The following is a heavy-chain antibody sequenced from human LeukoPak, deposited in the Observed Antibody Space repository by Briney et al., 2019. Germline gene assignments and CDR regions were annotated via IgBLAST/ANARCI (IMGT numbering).Heavy chain of an antibody. CDR1: VYTFTSYY. CDR3: ARDEKKSCSGGSCYYFDY. D-gene: IGHD2-15*01. V-gene: IGHV1-18*04. Sequence: AASVTVSCTASVYTFTSYYIHWVRQAPGQGLAWLAWISPYNGATNHARKLQGRVTVTTDTSTRIAYMELRSLRSDDTAVYYCARDEKKSCSGGSCYYFDYWGQGTLVTVSS. CDR2: ISPYNGAT. J-gene: IGHJ4*02.